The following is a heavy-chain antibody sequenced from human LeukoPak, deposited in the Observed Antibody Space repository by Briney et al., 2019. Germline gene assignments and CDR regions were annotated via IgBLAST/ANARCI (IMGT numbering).Heavy chain of an antibody. V-gene: IGHV3-7*01. CDR2: IKEDGSDQ. CDR1: GFSLSNYW. CDR3: ARSKDRSWRFDS. Sequence: PGGSLRLSCAASGFSLSNYWMAWVRQAPGKGLEWVANIKEDGSDQHYVDSVRGRFTVSRDNAANSMYLQMSSLRPDDTAVYFCARSKDRSWRFDSWGQGTLVAVSS. D-gene: IGHD4-11*01. J-gene: IGHJ4*02.